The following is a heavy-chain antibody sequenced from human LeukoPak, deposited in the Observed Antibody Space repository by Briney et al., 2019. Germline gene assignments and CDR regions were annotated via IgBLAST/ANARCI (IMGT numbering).Heavy chain of an antibody. Sequence: SHTLSLTCTLSGGSISRCGYYCSSSPQHPGKVLECIGYIYYSGSTYYNPSLKSRVTISVDTSKNQFSLKLSSVTAADTAVYYCARDTMHYYDSSGRGGFDYWGQGTLVTVSS. J-gene: IGHJ4*02. D-gene: IGHD3-22*01. CDR1: GGSISRCGYY. CDR3: ARDTMHYYDSSGRGGFDY. V-gene: IGHV4-31*03. CDR2: IYYSGST.